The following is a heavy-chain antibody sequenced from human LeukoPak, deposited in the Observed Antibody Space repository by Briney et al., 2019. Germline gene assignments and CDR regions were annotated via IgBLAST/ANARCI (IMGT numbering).Heavy chain of an antibody. V-gene: IGHV4-59*01. CDR3: TRGAGTKEMPFGH. CDR2: IYYSGST. CDR1: GGSISTYY. D-gene: IGHD1-14*01. J-gene: IGHJ4*02. Sequence: SETLSLTCTVSGGSISTYYWSSIRQPPGKGLEWIGYIYYSGSTNYNPSLKSRVTISVDTSKNHFSLKLTSVTAADTAVHYCTRGAGTKEMPFGHWGQGTLVTVSS.